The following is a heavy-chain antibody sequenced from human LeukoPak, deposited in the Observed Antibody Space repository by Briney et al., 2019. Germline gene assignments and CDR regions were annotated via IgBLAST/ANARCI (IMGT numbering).Heavy chain of an antibody. V-gene: IGHV3-20*04. J-gene: IGHJ4*02. CDR1: GFTFEDYD. Sequence: GGSLRLSCAASGFTFEDYDMNWVRQAPGKGLEWVSGIKWDGGSTGYADSVRGRFTISRDNAKNSLYLQMNSLRAEDTALYYCARDRNDYDFWSGYSMSYFDYWGQGTLVTVSS. D-gene: IGHD3-3*01. CDR3: ARDRNDYDFWSGYSMSYFDY. CDR2: IKWDGGST.